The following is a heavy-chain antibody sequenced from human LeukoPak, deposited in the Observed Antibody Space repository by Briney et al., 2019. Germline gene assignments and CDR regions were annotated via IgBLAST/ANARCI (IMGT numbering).Heavy chain of an antibody. D-gene: IGHD3-16*01. CDR3: ARTWGGLSYFDY. Sequence: SETLSLTCAVSGGSISTYYWSWIRQPPGKGLEWIAYIYYSGSTNYNPSLRSRVTMSVDTSKSQFSLKLSSVTAADTAVYFCARTWGGLSYFDYWGQGTLVTVSS. CDR1: GGSISTYY. V-gene: IGHV4-59*01. J-gene: IGHJ4*02. CDR2: IYYSGST.